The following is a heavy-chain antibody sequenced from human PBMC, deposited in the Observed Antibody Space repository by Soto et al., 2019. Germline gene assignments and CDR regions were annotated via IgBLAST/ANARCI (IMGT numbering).Heavy chain of an antibody. V-gene: IGHV4-59*08. CDR1: DGSISSYY. D-gene: IGHD1-1*01. CDR2: VYYSGNT. CDR3: ARHRRPGRGNWYGVYS. Sequence: PSETLSLTCTISDGSISSYYWSWIRQPPGKALEWIGYVYYSGNTNYSPSLKSRVTISVDPSKNQFSLKLTSVTAADTAVYYCARHRRPGRGNWYGVYSWGLGTLVTVSS. J-gene: IGHJ4*02.